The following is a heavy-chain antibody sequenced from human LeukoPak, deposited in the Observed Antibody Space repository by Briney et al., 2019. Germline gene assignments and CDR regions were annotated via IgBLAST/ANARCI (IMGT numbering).Heavy chain of an antibody. V-gene: IGHV3-23*01. Sequence: PGGSLRLSCAASGFTFSSYAMSWVRQTPGKGPEWVSAISGSSGTTYYADSMKGRFTISRDNSKNTLYLQMSGLRPEDTALYYCAGVWRPSSAWPWAFEYWGQGTLVTVSS. CDR3: AGVWRPSSAWPWAFEY. D-gene: IGHD6-13*01. J-gene: IGHJ4*02. CDR2: ISGSSGTT. CDR1: GFTFSSYA.